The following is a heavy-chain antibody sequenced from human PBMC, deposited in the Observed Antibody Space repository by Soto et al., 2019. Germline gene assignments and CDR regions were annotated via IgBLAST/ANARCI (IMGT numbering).Heavy chain of an antibody. D-gene: IGHD2-2*01. V-gene: IGHV4-59*01. CDR1: GGSISRYY. CDR2: IYYSGST. J-gene: IGHJ6*02. CDR3: ARSMGYCSSTSCYHSQYYYYGMDV. Sequence: PSETLSLTXTVSGGSISRYYWSWIRQPPGKGLEWIGYIYYSGSTNYNPSLKSRVTISVDTSKNQFSLRLSSVTAADTAVYYCARSMGYCSSTSCYHSQYYYYGMDVWGQGTTVTVSS.